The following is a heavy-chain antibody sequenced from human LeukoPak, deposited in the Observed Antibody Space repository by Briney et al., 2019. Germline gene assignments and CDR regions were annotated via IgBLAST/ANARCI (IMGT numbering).Heavy chain of an antibody. CDR1: GYTFTSYD. J-gene: IGHJ6*02. D-gene: IGHD2-2*01. V-gene: IGHV1-8*01. Sequence: ASVKVSCKASGYTFTSYDINWVRQATGQGLEWMGWMNPNSGNTGYAQKFQGRVTMTRNTSISTAYMELSSLRSEDTAVYYCARFGPDIVVVPAAMQHYYYYYGMDVWGQGTTVTVSS. CDR3: ARFGPDIVVVPAAMQHYYYYYGMDV. CDR2: MNPNSGNT.